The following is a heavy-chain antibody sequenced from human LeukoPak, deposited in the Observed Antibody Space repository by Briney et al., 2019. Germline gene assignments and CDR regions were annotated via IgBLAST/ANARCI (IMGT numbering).Heavy chain of an antibody. CDR1: GGSISSYY. D-gene: IGHD6-13*01. CDR2: IYYSGST. CDR3: ARDHEAAAGDY. V-gene: IGHV4-59*12. Sequence: SKTLSLTCTVSGGSISSYYWSWIRQPPGKGVEWIGYIYYSGSTNDNPSLKSRVTISVDTSKNQFSLKLSSVTAADTAVYYCARDHEAAAGDYWGQGTLVTVSS. J-gene: IGHJ4*02.